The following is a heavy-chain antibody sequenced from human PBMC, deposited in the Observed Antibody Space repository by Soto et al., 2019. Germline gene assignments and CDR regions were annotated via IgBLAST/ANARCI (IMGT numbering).Heavy chain of an antibody. CDR1: GGSMTSGGYC. CDR3: SRGILV. V-gene: IGHV4-31*03. CDR2: ISYGGTT. J-gene: IGHJ4*02. D-gene: IGHD2-15*01. Sequence: QVQLQESGPGLVKPSQTLSLTCTVSGGSMTSGGYCWSWIRQHPGEGLEWIGCISYGGTTSYNPSLKSRVIISVDTSKNQFSLKLTSVTAADTALYYCSRGILVWGQGTLITVSS.